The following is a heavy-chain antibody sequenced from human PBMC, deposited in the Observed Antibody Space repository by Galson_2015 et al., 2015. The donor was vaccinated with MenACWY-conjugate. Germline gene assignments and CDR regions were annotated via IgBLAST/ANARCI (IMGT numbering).Heavy chain of an antibody. CDR2: INPGGSST. J-gene: IGHJ4*02. D-gene: IGHD1-26*01. Sequence: SLRLSCAASGFIFNPYWMHWVRHAPGKGLVWVSRINPGGSSTTYADSGKDRFTISRDTAKNTLYLQTNSLRPEDTAVFYCAKTRGASFYFDSWGQGTLVTVSS. CDR1: GFIFNPYW. CDR3: AKTRGASFYFDS. V-gene: IGHV3-74*01.